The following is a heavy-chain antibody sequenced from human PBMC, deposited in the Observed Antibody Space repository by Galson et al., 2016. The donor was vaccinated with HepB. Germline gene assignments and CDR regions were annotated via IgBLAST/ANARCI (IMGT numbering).Heavy chain of an antibody. CDR3: ARAYNSGSYDS. J-gene: IGHJ5*01. V-gene: IGHV3-30-3*01. Sequence: SLRLSCAASGFIFASYAFHWVRQAPGKGLEWVAVTTYDGSNSYYADSVKGRFSISRDNTKDELYLDMTTLRPEDTAVYYCARAYNSGSYDSWGQGTLVIVSS. CDR1: GFIFASYA. CDR2: TTYDGSNS. D-gene: IGHD6-19*01.